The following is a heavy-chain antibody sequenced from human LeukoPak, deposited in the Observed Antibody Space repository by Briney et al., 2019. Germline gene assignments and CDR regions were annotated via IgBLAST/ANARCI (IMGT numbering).Heavy chain of an antibody. D-gene: IGHD6-19*01. CDR2: IYYSGST. CDR1: GGFISSYY. J-gene: IGHJ4*02. V-gene: IGHV4-59*01. CDR3: ASSPLYSRGWYGSV. Sequence: SETLSLTCTVSGGFISSYYWSWLRQPPGKGLEWIGYIYYSGSTNYNPSLKSRVTISVDTSKNQFSLKLSSVTAGDTAVYYCASSPLYSRGWYGSVWGQGTLVTVSS.